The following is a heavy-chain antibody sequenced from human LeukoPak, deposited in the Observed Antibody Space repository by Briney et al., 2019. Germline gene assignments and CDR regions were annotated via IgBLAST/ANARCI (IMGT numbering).Heavy chain of an antibody. CDR2: IYYSGTT. CDR3: ARGEPAFSSGWYTYYFDY. Sequence: PSETLSLTCTVSGGSISSYYWSWIRQTPGKGLEWLGYIYYSGTTNYNPSLRSRVAISLDTSKNQFSLKLSSVTAADTAVYYCARGEPAFSSGWYTYYFDYWGQGTLVTVSS. CDR1: GGSISSYY. J-gene: IGHJ4*02. D-gene: IGHD6-19*01. V-gene: IGHV4-59*01.